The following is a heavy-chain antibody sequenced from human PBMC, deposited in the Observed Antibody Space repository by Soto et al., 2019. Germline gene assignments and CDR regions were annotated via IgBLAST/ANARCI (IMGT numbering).Heavy chain of an antibody. J-gene: IGHJ4*02. CDR1: GFTFSYYW. V-gene: IGHV3-7*01. CDR2: INKDGNED. Sequence: VHLEESGGGLVQPGVSLRLSCAASGFTFSYYWMNWVRQAPGKGIEWVANINKDGNEDNLPVSVKGLFTISMDNAKNSLFFQMTSLRVRDTSVYYGARTGDGHHDSLDYWGQGALFSVSS. D-gene: IGHD1-26*01. CDR3: ARTGDGHHDSLDY.